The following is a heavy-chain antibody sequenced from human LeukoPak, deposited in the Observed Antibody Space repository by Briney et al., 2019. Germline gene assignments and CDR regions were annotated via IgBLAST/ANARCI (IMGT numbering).Heavy chain of an antibody. Sequence: GGSLRLSCAASGFTFSSYAMSWVRQAPGKGLEWVSAISGSGGSTYYADSVKGRFTISRDNSKNTLYLQMNSLRAEDTAVFYCARAWSIGYFYYMDVWGKGTTVTVSS. CDR1: GFTFSSYA. CDR3: ARAWSIGYFYYMDV. J-gene: IGHJ6*03. CDR2: ISGSGGST. D-gene: IGHD3-3*01. V-gene: IGHV3-23*01.